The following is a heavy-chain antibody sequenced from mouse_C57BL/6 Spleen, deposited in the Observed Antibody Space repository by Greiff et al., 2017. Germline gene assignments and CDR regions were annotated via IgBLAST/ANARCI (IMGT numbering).Heavy chain of an antibody. CDR3: ARSGYGNDYYAMDY. CDR1: GYTFTDYN. CDR2: INPNNGGT. D-gene: IGHD2-1*01. V-gene: IGHV1-22*01. J-gene: IGHJ4*01. Sequence: VQLQQSGPELVKPGASVKMSCKASGYTFTDYNMHWVKQSHGKSLEWIGYINPNNGGTSYNQKFKGKATLTVNKSSSTAYMELRSLTSEDSAVYYCARSGYGNDYYAMDYWGQGTSVTVSS.